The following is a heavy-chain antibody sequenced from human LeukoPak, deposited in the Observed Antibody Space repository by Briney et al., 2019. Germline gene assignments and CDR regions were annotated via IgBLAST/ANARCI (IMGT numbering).Heavy chain of an antibody. CDR1: GFTLSSYG. Sequence: GGSLRLSCAASGFTLSSYGMHWVRQAPGKGLEWVAVIWYDGSNKYYADSVKGRFTISRDNSKNTLYLQMNSLRAEDTAVYYCARDYYDSSGYYAPGDYWGQGTLVTVSS. V-gene: IGHV3-33*01. D-gene: IGHD3-22*01. CDR3: ARDYYDSSGYYAPGDY. CDR2: IWYDGSNK. J-gene: IGHJ4*02.